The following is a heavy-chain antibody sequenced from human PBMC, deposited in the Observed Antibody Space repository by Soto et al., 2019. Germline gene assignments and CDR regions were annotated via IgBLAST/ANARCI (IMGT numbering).Heavy chain of an antibody. CDR3: AAELYSGGRCCLFDI. J-gene: IGHJ3*02. CDR2: IIIAGGGT. CDR1: GFSFGNSS. V-gene: IGHV1-58*01. D-gene: IGHD2-15*01. Sequence: SVKASCKASGFSFGNSSVQWVRQARGQPLECIGYIIIAGGGTKYAQNLQGRITITRDMSTSTAYMELSSLRFEDTAIYYCAAELYSGGRCCLFDIWGQGTVVTVS.